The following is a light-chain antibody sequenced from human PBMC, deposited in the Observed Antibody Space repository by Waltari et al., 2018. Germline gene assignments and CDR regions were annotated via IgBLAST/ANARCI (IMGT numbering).Light chain of an antibody. CDR3: SSYTSSSSRL. CDR2: DVS. J-gene: IGLJ3*02. V-gene: IGLV2-14*03. CDR1: SSDVGAYQY. Sequence: QSALTQPASVSGSPGQSITISCTGTSSDVGAYQYVSWYQPHPGKAPKLMIFDVSNRPSGVSTRFSGSKSGNTASLTISGLQAEDEAVYHCSSYTSSSSRLFGGGTKVTVL.